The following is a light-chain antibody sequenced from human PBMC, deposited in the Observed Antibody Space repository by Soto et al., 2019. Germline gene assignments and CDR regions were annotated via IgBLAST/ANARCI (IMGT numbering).Light chain of an antibody. Sequence: EIVLTQSPDTLSLSPGERATLSCLASQSVNIYLAWYQQKPGQAPRLLIYDASNRATGIPARFSGSGSGTDFTLTISSLEPEDVAVYYCQQRSNWRVTFGGGTKV. J-gene: IGKJ4*01. CDR2: DAS. CDR3: QQRSNWRVT. CDR1: QSVNIY. V-gene: IGKV3-11*01.